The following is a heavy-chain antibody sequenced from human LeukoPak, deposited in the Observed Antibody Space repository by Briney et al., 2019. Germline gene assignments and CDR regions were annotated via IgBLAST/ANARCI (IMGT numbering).Heavy chain of an antibody. CDR3: ARHAVEMAFDY. CDR2: IYYSGST. V-gene: IGHV4-39*01. J-gene: IGHJ4*02. D-gene: IGHD5-24*01. Sequence: PSETLSLTCTVSGGSISSSSYYWGWIRQPSGKGLEWIGSIYYSGSTYYNPSLKSRVTISVDTSKNQFSLKLSSVTAADTAVYYCARHAVEMAFDYWGQGTLVTVSS. CDR1: GGSISSSSYY.